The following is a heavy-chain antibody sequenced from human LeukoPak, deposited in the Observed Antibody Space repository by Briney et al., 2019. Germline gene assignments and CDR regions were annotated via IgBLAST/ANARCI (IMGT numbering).Heavy chain of an antibody. CDR3: ARDRGVEMATISRWFDP. Sequence: ASVKVSCKASGYTFASYGISWVRQAPGQGLEWMGWISAYNGNTNYAQKLQGRVTMTTDTSTSTAYMELRSLRSDDTAVCYCARDRGVEMATISRWFDPWGQGTLVTVSS. CDR1: GYTFASYG. J-gene: IGHJ5*02. CDR2: ISAYNGNT. V-gene: IGHV1-18*01. D-gene: IGHD5-24*01.